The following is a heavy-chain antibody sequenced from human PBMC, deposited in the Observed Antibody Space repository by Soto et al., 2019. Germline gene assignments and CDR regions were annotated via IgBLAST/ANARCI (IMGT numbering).Heavy chain of an antibody. CDR3: VRFSGLDA. CDR2: ISSNGGST. CDR1: GFTFSSYG. J-gene: IGHJ6*02. V-gene: IGHV3-64*01. Sequence: GGSLRLSCVASGFTFSSYGMHWVRQAPGRGLEYVSVISSNGGSTYYANSVKGRFTISRDNAKNTLHLQMSSLRSEDTAVYYCVRFSGLDAWGQGTTVTVSS.